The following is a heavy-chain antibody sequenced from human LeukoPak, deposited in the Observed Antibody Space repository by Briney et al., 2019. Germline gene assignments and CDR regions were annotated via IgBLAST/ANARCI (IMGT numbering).Heavy chain of an antibody. J-gene: IGHJ5*02. V-gene: IGHV4-30-4*01. CDR1: GGSISSGDYY. CDR2: IYYSGST. D-gene: IGHD1-1*01. CDR3: ARTARHTTSRANWFDP. Sequence: SETLSLTCTVSGGSISSGDYYWSWIRQPPGKGLEWIGYIYYSGSTYYNPSLKSRVTISVDTPKNQFSLKLSSVTAADTAVYYCARTARHTTSRANWFDPWGQGTLVTVSS.